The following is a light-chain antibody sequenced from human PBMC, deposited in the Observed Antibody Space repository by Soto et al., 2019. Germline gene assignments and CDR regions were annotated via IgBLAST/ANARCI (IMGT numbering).Light chain of an antibody. CDR2: EVT. CDR1: TSDIGAYNY. V-gene: IGLV2-14*01. CDR3: SSYTRTGTLI. J-gene: IGLJ2*01. Sequence: QSALAQPASVSGSPGQSITIPCTGTTSDIGAYNYVSWYQQHPNKVPKLIIYEVTKRPSGFSSRFSGSKSGNTASLTISGLQAEDEADDYCSSYTRTGTLIFGGGTQLTV.